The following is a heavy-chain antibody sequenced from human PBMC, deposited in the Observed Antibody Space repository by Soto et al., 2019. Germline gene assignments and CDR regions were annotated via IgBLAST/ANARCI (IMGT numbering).Heavy chain of an antibody. Sequence: GASVKVSCKVSGYTLTELSMHWVRQAPGKGLEWMGGFDPEDGETIYAQKFQGRVTMAEDTSTDTAYMELSSLRSEDTAVYYCATGGYSSSSGPRDYYYGMDVWGQGTTVTVSS. V-gene: IGHV1-24*01. D-gene: IGHD6-6*01. CDR2: FDPEDGET. CDR1: GYTLTELS. CDR3: ATGGYSSSSGPRDYYYGMDV. J-gene: IGHJ6*02.